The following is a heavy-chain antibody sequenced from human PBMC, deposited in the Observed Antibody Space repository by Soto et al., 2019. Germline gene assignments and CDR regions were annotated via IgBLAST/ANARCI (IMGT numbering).Heavy chain of an antibody. V-gene: IGHV3-30*18. CDR3: AKDGIVT. Sequence: QVQLVESGGGVVQPGRSLRLSCAASRFIFSNYGMHWVRQAPGKGLEWVAVISYDGSKKYYADSVKGRFNISRDNSKNTLYLQMNGLRAEDTAVYYCAKDGIVTGGQGTLVTVSS. CDR1: RFIFSNYG. D-gene: IGHD1-26*01. J-gene: IGHJ4*02. CDR2: ISYDGSKK.